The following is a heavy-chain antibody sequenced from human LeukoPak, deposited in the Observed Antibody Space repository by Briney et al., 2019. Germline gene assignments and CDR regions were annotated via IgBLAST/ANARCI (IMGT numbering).Heavy chain of an antibody. V-gene: IGHV4-59*08. Sequence: SETLSLTCTVSGGSISSYYWSWIRQPPGEGLEWIGYIYYSGSTNYNPSLKSRVTISVDTSKNQFSLKLSSVTAADTAVYYCARYLDYGDSRAYFNYWGQGTLVTVSS. D-gene: IGHD4-17*01. CDR2: IYYSGST. J-gene: IGHJ4*02. CDR3: ARYLDYGDSRAYFNY. CDR1: GGSISSYY.